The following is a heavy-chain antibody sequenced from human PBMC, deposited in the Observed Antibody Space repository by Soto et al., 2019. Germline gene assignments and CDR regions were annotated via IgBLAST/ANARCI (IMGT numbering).Heavy chain of an antibody. J-gene: IGHJ4*02. Sequence: QVQLQQWGAGLLKPSETLSLTCAVYGGSFSGYYWSWIRQPPGKGLEWIGEINHSGSTNYNPSLKSRVTISVDTSNNQFSLKLSSVTAADTAVYYCARGPNQYSSSWYSDYWGQGTLVTVSS. V-gene: IGHV4-34*01. CDR3: ARGPNQYSSSWYSDY. D-gene: IGHD6-13*01. CDR1: GGSFSGYY. CDR2: INHSGST.